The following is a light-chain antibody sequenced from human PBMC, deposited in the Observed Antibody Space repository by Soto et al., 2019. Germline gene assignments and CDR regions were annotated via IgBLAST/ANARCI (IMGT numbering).Light chain of an antibody. V-gene: IGLV2-14*01. CDR1: SADIGAFNY. CDR2: DVS. Sequence: QSALTQPASVSGSPGQSITMSCAGTSADIGAFNYVSWYQHHPDKVPKLLIYDVSNRPSGVSTRFSASKSANTASLTISGLQADDEADSYCSSYSTTSALVFGGGTQLTVL. J-gene: IGLJ7*01. CDR3: SSYSTTSALV.